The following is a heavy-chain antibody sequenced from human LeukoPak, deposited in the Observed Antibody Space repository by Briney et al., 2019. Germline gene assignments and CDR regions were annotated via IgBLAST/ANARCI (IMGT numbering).Heavy chain of an antibody. CDR1: GGSISSSSYY. V-gene: IGHV4-39*07. Sequence: NPSETLSLTCTVSGGSISSSSYYWGWIRQPPGKGLEWIGSIYYSGSTYYNPSLKSRVTISVDTSKNQFSLKLSSVTAADTAVYYCARSRRVAATRRPHFDYWGQGTLVTVSS. CDR3: ARSRRVAATRRPHFDY. CDR2: IYYSGST. D-gene: IGHD2-15*01. J-gene: IGHJ4*02.